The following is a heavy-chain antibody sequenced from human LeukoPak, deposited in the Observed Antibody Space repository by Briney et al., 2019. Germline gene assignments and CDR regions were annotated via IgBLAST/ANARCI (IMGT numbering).Heavy chain of an antibody. J-gene: IGHJ4*02. D-gene: IGHD3-22*01. CDR1: GGSISSSNYY. CDR3: ARVAYYSDRSAFAFFDY. Sequence: PSETLSLTCTASGGSISSSNYYWGWIRQPPGRGLEWIGTIYYSGSTFYNPSLKSRVTISVDTSKNQFSLKLSSVTAADTAVYYCARVAYYSDRSAFAFFDYWGRGTLVTVSS. CDR2: IYYSGST. V-gene: IGHV4-39*07.